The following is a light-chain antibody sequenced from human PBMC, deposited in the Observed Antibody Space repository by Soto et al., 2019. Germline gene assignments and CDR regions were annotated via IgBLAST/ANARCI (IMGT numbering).Light chain of an antibody. J-gene: IGLJ3*02. V-gene: IGLV2-18*02. CDR3: SSFASSATLV. CDR1: SSDIGYHNR. Sequence: QSALTQPPSVSGSPGQSVTIYCTGTSSDIGYHNRVSWYQQPPGTAPKLMIYEVSTRYSGVPDRFSGSKSGNTASLTISGLQAEDEADYYCSSFASSATLVFGVGTKVTVL. CDR2: EVS.